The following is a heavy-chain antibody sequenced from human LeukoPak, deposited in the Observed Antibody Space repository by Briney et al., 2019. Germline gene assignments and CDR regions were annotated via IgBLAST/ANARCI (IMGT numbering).Heavy chain of an antibody. D-gene: IGHD6-13*01. Sequence: ASVKVSCKASGYTFTSYGISWVRQAPGQGLEWMGWISAYNGNTNYAQKLQGRVTMTTDTSTSTAYMEPRSLRSDDTAVYYCARDRSSSSWYSNWFDPWGQGTLVTVSS. CDR2: ISAYNGNT. J-gene: IGHJ5*02. V-gene: IGHV1-18*01. CDR3: ARDRSSSSWYSNWFDP. CDR1: GYTFTSYG.